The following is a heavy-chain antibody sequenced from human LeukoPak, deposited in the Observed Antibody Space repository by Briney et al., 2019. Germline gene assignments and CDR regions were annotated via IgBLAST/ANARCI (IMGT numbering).Heavy chain of an antibody. J-gene: IGHJ4*02. V-gene: IGHV3-21*06. Sequence: GGSLRLSCAASGFTFSSYSINWIRQTPGKGLEWVSSISGSGSFIYYADSVKGRFTISRDNAKNSLYLQMNSLRVEDTATYYCARAVEMATMSNYWGQGTLVIVSS. D-gene: IGHD5-24*01. CDR2: ISGSGSFI. CDR3: ARAVEMATMSNY. CDR1: GFTFSSYS.